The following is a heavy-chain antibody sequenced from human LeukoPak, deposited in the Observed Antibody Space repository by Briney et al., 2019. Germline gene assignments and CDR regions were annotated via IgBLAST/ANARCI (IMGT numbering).Heavy chain of an antibody. CDR1: GFTFTQAW. J-gene: IGHJ4*02. CDR3: TAVRWSGSFDY. CDR2: IKNKAEGGTI. Sequence: GGSLRLSCTPSGFTFTQAWMTWVRQAPGKGLEWVARIKNKAEGGTIDYATAVKGRFTISRDDSKSTAYLQMNSLRTEDTAVYYCTAVRWSGSFDYWGQGTLVTVSS. V-gene: IGHV3-15*01. D-gene: IGHD1-26*01.